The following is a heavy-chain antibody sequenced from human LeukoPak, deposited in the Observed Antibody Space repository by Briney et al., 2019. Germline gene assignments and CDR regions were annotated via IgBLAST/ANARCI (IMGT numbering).Heavy chain of an antibody. Sequence: PGESLRLSCAASGFTFSSYGLSWVRQAPGNGLEWVAAIRASVSGTYYADSVQGRFIISRDNSKNTLYLQMDRLRADDTAVYYCAKDLNNNGRGFDYWGQGTLVTVSS. V-gene: IGHV3-23*01. CDR2: IRASVSGT. J-gene: IGHJ4*02. D-gene: IGHD1-14*01. CDR1: GFTFSSYG. CDR3: AKDLNNNGRGFDY.